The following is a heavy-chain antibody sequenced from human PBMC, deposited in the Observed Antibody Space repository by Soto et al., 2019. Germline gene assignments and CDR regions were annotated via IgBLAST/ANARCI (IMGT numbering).Heavy chain of an antibody. V-gene: IGHV3-33*01. J-gene: IGHJ5*02. D-gene: IGHD2-21*01. CDR1: GFTFSSYG. CDR2: IWYDGSNK. CDR3: ARDGSPHYDCLPGGWFDP. Sequence: QVQLVESGGGVVQPGRSLRLSCAASGFTFSSYGMHWVRQAPGKGLEWVAVIWYDGSNKYYADSVKGRFTISRDNSKNTLYLQMNSLRAEDTAGYYCARDGSPHYDCLPGGWFDPWGEGTLVTVSS.